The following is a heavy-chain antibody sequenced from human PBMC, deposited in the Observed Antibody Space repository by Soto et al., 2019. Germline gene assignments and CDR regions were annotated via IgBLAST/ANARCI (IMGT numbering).Heavy chain of an antibody. D-gene: IGHD3-22*01. CDR2: ISYDGSNK. CDR3: AKVNDDSSGYPLWYYGFDV. V-gene: IGHV3-30*18. Sequence: PGGSLRLSCAASGFTFSSYGMHWVRQAPGKGLEWVAVISYDGSNKYYADSVKGRFTISRDNSKNTLYLQMNSLRAEDTAVYYCAKVNDDSSGYPLWYYGFDVWGQGTAVTVSS. J-gene: IGHJ6*02. CDR1: GFTFSSYG.